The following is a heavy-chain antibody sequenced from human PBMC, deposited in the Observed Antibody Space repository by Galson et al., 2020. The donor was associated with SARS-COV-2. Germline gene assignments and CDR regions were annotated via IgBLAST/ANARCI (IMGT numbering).Heavy chain of an antibody. Sequence: SVKVSCKASGGTFSSYAISWVRQAPGQGLEWMGGIIPIFGTANYAQQFQGRVTITADESTSTAYMELSSLRSEDTAVYYCARGLWATPLFSYYMDVWGKGTTVTVSS. CDR3: ARGLWATPLFSYYMDV. V-gene: IGHV1-69*13. CDR1: GGTFSSYA. D-gene: IGHD3-9*01. J-gene: IGHJ6*03. CDR2: IIPIFGTA.